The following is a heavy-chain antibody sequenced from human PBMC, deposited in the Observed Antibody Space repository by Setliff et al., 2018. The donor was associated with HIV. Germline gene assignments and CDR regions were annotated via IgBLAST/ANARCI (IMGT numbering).Heavy chain of an antibody. V-gene: IGHV3-49*04. CDR2: IRSKTYGGTT. CDR1: GFTFGDYT. CDR3: AKSSNRGWSLPFDY. J-gene: IGHJ4*02. Sequence: PGGSLRLSCTVSGFTFGDYTMSWVRQAPGKGLEWVGFIRSKTYGGTTEYAASVKGRFTIPRDDSKSIAYLQMNSLKTEDTAVYYCAKSSNRGWSLPFDYWGQGTLVTVSS. D-gene: IGHD6-19*01.